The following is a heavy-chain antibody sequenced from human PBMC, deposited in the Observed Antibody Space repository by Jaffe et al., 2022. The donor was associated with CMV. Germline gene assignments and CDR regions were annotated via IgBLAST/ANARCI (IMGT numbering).Heavy chain of an antibody. V-gene: IGHV3-23*01. CDR1: GFTFSSFS. J-gene: IGHJ4*02. D-gene: IGHD4-17*01. CDR3: AKDMNPDGVYDFDY. CDR2: IGGSGGIT. Sequence: EVQLLESGGYLVQPGGSLRLSCAASGFTFSSFSMNWVRQAPGKGLEWVSIIGGSGGITYYADSVRGRFTISRDNSKNTLYLQMNSLRAEDTAIYYCAKDMNPDGVYDFDYWGQGTLVTVSS.